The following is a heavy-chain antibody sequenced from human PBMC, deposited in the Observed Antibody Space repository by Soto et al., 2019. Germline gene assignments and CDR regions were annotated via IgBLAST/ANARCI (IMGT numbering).Heavy chain of an antibody. J-gene: IGHJ4*02. Sequence: PGGSLRLSCAASGFTFSSYSMNWVRQAPGKGLEWVSSISSSSSYIYYADSVKGRFTISRDNAKNSLYLQMNSLRAEDTAVYYCARDLPPYGSGSYGLDYWGQGTLVTVSS. V-gene: IGHV3-21*01. CDR2: ISSSSSYI. CDR1: GFTFSSYS. CDR3: ARDLPPYGSGSYGLDY. D-gene: IGHD3-10*01.